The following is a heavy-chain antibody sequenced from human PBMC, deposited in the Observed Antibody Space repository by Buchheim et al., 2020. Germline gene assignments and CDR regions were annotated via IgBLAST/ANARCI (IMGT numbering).Heavy chain of an antibody. J-gene: IGHJ4*02. CDR1: GFRFRSXG. V-gene: IGHV3-33*01. Sequence: QVQLVESGGGMVQPGRSLRLSCVASGFRFRSXGMHWVRQAPGKGLEWVAVIWYDGANKYYADSVKGRFXIFRDNSKNTQYLQMNSLRAEDTAVYYCARASSGSYEYYFDYWGQGTL. CDR3: ARASSGSYEYYFDY. CDR2: IWYDGANK. D-gene: IGHD1-26*01.